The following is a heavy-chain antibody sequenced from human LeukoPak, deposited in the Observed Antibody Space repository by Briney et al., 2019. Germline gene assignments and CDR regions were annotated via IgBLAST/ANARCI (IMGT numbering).Heavy chain of an antibody. D-gene: IGHD3-22*01. CDR1: GFTFSSYA. Sequence: GGSLRLSCAASGFTFSSYAMSWVRQAPGKGLEWVPAISGSGGSTYYADSVKGRFTISRDNSKNTLYLQMNSLRAEDTAVYYCAKDGPAQLTMIVVVALDYWGQGTLVTVSS. V-gene: IGHV3-23*01. J-gene: IGHJ4*02. CDR3: AKDGPAQLTMIVVVALDY. CDR2: ISGSGGST.